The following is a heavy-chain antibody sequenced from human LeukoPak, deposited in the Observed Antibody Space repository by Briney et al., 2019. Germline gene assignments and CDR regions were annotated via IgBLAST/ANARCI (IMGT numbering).Heavy chain of an antibody. CDR2: ISSSSSYI. J-gene: IGHJ3*02. CDR3: AREQHSSWYSSAFDI. CDR1: GFTFSSYS. D-gene: IGHD6-13*01. V-gene: IGHV3-21*01. Sequence: GSLRLSCAASGFTFSSYSMNWVRQAPGKGLEWVSSISSSSSYIYYADSVKGRFTISRDNAKNSLYLQMNSLRAEDTAVYYCAREQHSSWYSSAFDIWGQGTMVTVSS.